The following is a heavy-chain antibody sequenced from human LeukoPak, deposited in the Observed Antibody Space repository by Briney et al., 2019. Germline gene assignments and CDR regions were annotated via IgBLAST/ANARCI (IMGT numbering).Heavy chain of an antibody. CDR3: ARGPYYFGSGTDYNRFNVVY. J-gene: IGHJ4*02. CDR1: DGSISSYY. D-gene: IGHD3-10*01. V-gene: IGHV4-59*12. Sequence: PSETLSLTCTVSDGSISSYYWSWIRQPPGKGLEWIGYIYYSGSTNYNPSLKSRVTISIDTSKSQFSLRLSSVTAADTAVYYCARGPYYFGSGTDYNRFNVVYWGQGILVTVSS. CDR2: IYYSGST.